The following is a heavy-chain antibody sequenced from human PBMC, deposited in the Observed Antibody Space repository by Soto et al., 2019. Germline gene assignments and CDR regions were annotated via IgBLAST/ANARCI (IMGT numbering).Heavy chain of an antibody. Sequence: SETLSLTCSVSGGSISGSYWSWIRQSPGKGLEWLGYVYYTGSTNYSPSLRSRVSISVDTSKNEFSLRLSSVTAADTAVYFCARSVAVPGAHIDYWGHGTPVTVSS. CDR3: ARSVAVPGAHIDY. V-gene: IGHV4-59*01. CDR1: GGSISGSY. D-gene: IGHD6-19*01. CDR2: VYYTGST. J-gene: IGHJ4*01.